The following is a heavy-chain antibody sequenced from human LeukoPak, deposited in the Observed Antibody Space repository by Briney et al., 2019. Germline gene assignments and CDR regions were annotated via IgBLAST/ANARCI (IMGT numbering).Heavy chain of an antibody. CDR1: GYTFTGYY. J-gene: IGHJ5*02. CDR3: AREGGFRGGSCYGVLFAP. Sequence: ASVKVSCKASGYTFTGYYMHWVRQAPGQGVEWMGWINPNSGGTNYAQKFQGRATMTRDTSHNTAYTELSSLRSGDTAVYYCAREGGFRGGSCYGVLFAPWGQGTLVTVSS. D-gene: IGHD2-15*01. CDR2: INPNSGGT. V-gene: IGHV1-2*02.